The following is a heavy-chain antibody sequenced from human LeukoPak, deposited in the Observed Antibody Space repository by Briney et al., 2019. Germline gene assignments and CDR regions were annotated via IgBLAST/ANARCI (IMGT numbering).Heavy chain of an antibody. D-gene: IGHD7-27*01. V-gene: IGHV3-9*01. Sequence: GGSLGLSCAASGFTFEDYAMHWVRQAPGKGLEWVSGISWSSGSIDYVDSVKGRFTISRDDAKNSLYLQMNSLRAEDTAFYYCARDDNWGFDYWGQGALVTVSS. CDR2: ISWSSGSI. CDR1: GFTFEDYA. CDR3: ARDDNWGFDY. J-gene: IGHJ4*02.